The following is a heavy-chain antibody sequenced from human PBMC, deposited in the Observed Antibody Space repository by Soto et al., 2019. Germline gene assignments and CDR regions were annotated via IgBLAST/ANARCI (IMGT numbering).Heavy chain of an antibody. V-gene: IGHV3-23*01. Sequence: PGGSLRLSCAASGFSFDDYAMHWFRQAPGKGLEWVSGISGSDDSTYYADSVKGRFTISRDNSKNTLYLQMNSLRAEDTAVYYCAKRSSSSTFDYWGQGTLVTVSS. J-gene: IGHJ4*02. D-gene: IGHD6-6*01. CDR3: AKRSSSSTFDY. CDR1: GFSFDDYA. CDR2: ISGSDDST.